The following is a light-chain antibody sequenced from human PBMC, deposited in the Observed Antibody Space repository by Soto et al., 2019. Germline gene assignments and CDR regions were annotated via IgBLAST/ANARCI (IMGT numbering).Light chain of an antibody. V-gene: IGKV1-39*01. CDR2: AAS. Sequence: DIQMTQSPSSLCASVGDEVTITCRASHTIMTYLNWYQLKPGKPPRLLIYAASSLQSGVPSRFSGSGSGTDFTLTINSLQPEDFATYSCQKSYNSPQKFGQGTKVDIK. CDR1: HTIMTY. CDR3: QKSYNSPQK. J-gene: IGKJ1*01.